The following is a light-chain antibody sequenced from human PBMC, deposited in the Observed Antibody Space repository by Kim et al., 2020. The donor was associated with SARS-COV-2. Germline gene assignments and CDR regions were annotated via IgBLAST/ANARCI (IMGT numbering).Light chain of an antibody. J-gene: IGKJ2*01. V-gene: IGKV1-39*01. CDR3: PQNYTTPQHT. CDR1: HNIRNL. Sequence: ASVGDRVTNSCQASHNIRNLLNCYQEEPGKAHKLLIYAGVRLENGVPSRVSGSATGKDFTLNISKLQPEEFTTYYRPQNYTTPQHTFGQGTNLE. CDR2: AGV.